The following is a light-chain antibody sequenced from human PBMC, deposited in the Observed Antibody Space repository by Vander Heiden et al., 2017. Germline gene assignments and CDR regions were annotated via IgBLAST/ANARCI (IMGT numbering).Light chain of an antibody. CDR1: QSISRW. CDR2: DAS. Sequence: QSPSTLSASVGDRVTITCRASQSISRWLVWYQQKPGKAPKLLIYDASTLESGVPSRFSGSGSGTEFTLTITSLQPDDSATYYCQQDNSDYTFGQGTKLEIK. J-gene: IGKJ2*01. V-gene: IGKV1-5*01. CDR3: QQDNSDYT.